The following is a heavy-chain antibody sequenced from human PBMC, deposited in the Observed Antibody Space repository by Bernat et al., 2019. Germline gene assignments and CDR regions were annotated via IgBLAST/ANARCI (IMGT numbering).Heavy chain of an antibody. V-gene: IGHV4-59*06. Sequence: QVQLQESGPGLVKPSETLSLTCTVSGGSISSYYWSWIRQHPGKGLEWIGYIYYSGSTYYNPSLKSRVTISVDTSKNQFSLKLSSVTAADTAVYYCARVRGDYYDSSGYYFLWYFDYWGQGTLVTVSS. D-gene: IGHD3-22*01. CDR1: GGSISSYY. J-gene: IGHJ4*02. CDR3: ARVRGDYYDSSGYYFLWYFDY. CDR2: IYYSGST.